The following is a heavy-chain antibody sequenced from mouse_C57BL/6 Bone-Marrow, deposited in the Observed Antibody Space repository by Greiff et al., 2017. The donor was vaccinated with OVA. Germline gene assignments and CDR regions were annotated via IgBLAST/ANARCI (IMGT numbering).Heavy chain of an antibody. CDR2: ISDGGSYT. D-gene: IGHD2-1*01. CDR3: ASLYYGNFPYAMDY. J-gene: IGHJ4*01. Sequence: EVQGVESGGGLVKPGGSLKLSCAASGFTFSSYAMSWVRQTPEKRLEWVATISDGGSYTYYPDNVKGRFTISRDNAKNNLYLQMSHLKSEDTAMYYCASLYYGNFPYAMDYWGQGTSVTVSS. CDR1: GFTFSSYA. V-gene: IGHV5-4*01.